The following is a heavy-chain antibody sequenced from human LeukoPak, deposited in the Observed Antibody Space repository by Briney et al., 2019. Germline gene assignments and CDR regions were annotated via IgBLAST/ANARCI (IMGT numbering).Heavy chain of an antibody. CDR1: GFTFSSYA. Sequence: GGSLRLSCAASGFTFSSYAMSWVRQAPGKGLEWVSGTSGSGRHTYYADSVKGRFTISRDNSKNTLYLQMNRLGAEDTAIYYCMKGAVWGQGTLVTVSS. J-gene: IGHJ4*02. V-gene: IGHV3-23*01. CDR3: MKGAV. CDR2: TSGSGRHT.